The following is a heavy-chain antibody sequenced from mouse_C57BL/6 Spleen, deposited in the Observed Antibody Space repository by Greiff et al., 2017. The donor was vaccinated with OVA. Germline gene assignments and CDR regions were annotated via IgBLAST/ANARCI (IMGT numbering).Heavy chain of an antibody. CDR2: INPNNGGT. CDR3: ARYYGSSPYYAMDY. CDR1: GYTFTDYN. J-gene: IGHJ4*01. Sequence: EVQVVESGPELVKPGASVKMSCKASGYTFTDYNMHWVKQSHGKSLEWIGYINPNNGGTSYNQKFKGKATLTVNKSSSTAYMELRSLTSEDSAVYYCARYYGSSPYYAMDYWGQGTSVTVSS. V-gene: IGHV1-22*01. D-gene: IGHD1-1*01.